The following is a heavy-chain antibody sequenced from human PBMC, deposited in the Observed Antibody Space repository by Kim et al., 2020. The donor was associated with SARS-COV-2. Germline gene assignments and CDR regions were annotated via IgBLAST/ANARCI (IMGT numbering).Heavy chain of an antibody. CDR3: AKVLRGFYYYYGMDV. V-gene: IGHV3-33*06. CDR1: GFTFSSYG. J-gene: IGHJ6*02. D-gene: IGHD2-15*01. Sequence: GSLRLSCAASGFTFSSYGMHWVRQAPGKGLEWVAVIWYDGSNKYYADSVKGRFTISRDNSKNTLYLQMNSLRAEDTAVYYCAKVLRGFYYYYGMDVWGQGTTVTVSS. CDR2: IWYDGSNK.